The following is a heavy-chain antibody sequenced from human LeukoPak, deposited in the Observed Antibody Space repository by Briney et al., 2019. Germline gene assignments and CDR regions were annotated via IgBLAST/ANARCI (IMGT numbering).Heavy chain of an antibody. CDR1: GFTFSSYG. J-gene: IGHJ4*02. CDR3: AKEPWTPKGY. D-gene: IGHD3/OR15-3a*01. CDR2: ISYDGSNK. V-gene: IGHV3-30*18. Sequence: GGSLRLSCAASGFTFSSYGMHWVRQAPGKGLEGVAVISYDGSNKYYADSVKGRFTISRDNSKNTLYLQMNSLRAEDTAVYYCAKEPWTPKGYWGQGTLVTVSS.